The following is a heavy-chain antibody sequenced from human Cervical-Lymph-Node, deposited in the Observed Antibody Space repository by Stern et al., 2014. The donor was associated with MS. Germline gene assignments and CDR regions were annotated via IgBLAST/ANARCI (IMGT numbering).Heavy chain of an antibody. D-gene: IGHD3-3*01. CDR3: ARVGTLLEWFLPLDY. CDR2: ISAYTGNT. Sequence: QVQLVQSGAEVKKPGASVKVSCKASGYTFTSSGISWVRQAPGQGLEWMGWISAYTGNTNNAQKLQGRITMTTDTSTSTAYMELRSLRSDDTAVYYCARVGTLLEWFLPLDYWGQGTLVTVSS. J-gene: IGHJ4*02. V-gene: IGHV1-18*04. CDR1: GYTFTSSG.